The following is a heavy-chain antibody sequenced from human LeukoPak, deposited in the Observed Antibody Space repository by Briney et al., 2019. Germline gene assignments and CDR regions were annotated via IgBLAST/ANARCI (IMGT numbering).Heavy chain of an antibody. V-gene: IGHV3-30*02. CDR3: AKDLPPFAGVVVPAGTE. D-gene: IGHD2-2*01. CDR1: GFTFSSYG. J-gene: IGHJ4*02. Sequence: GGSLRLSCAASGFTFSSYGMHWVRQAPGKGLDWVAFIRYDGSNKYYADSVKGRFTISRDNSKNTLYLQMNSLRAEDTAVYYCAKDLPPFAGVVVPAGTEWGQGTLVTVSS. CDR2: IRYDGSNK.